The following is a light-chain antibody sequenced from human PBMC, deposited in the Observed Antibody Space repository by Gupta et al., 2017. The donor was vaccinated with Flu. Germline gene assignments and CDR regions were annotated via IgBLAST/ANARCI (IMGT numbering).Light chain of an antibody. Sequence: DIQMTQSPYSLSGSIGDRVHITCPVSENINIYLNWYQQKPGKSPKLLIYGSSTLQSGVPSRFSGSGSGTDFTLTISSLQPGDFATYHCQQSYITPFSFGHGTIVDI. CDR3: QQSYITPFS. J-gene: IGKJ3*01. V-gene: IGKV1-39*01. CDR1: ENINIY. CDR2: GSS.